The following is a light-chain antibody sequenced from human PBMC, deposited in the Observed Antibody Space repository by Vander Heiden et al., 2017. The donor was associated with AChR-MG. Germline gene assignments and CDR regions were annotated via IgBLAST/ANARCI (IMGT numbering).Light chain of an antibody. V-gene: IGLV2-14*01. Sequence: QSALTQPASVSGSPGQSITISCTGTSSDVGGYNYVSWYQQHPGKSPNLRIYDVSNRPSGVSNRVSGSKSGNTASLTISGLQAEDEADDYCSSYTSSSTVVCGGVTKLTGL. CDR3: SSYTSSSTVV. J-gene: IGLJ2*01. CDR1: SSDVGGYNY. CDR2: DVS.